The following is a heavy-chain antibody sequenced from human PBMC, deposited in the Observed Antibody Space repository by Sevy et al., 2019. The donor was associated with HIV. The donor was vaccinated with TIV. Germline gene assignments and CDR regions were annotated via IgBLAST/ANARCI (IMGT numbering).Heavy chain of an antibody. CDR1: GFSFSSYA. CDR3: VRHREVSIGELGLDVFHI. J-gene: IGHJ3*02. Sequence: GGSLRLSCAASGFSFSSYAISWVRQASGKGLEWVSGVSITGTRRYYADSVKGRFFISRDNFKDIVSLQMTGLRADDTATYYCVRHREVSIGELGLDVFHIWGQGTGVTVSS. D-gene: IGHD3-10*01. CDR2: VSITGTRR. V-gene: IGHV3-23*01.